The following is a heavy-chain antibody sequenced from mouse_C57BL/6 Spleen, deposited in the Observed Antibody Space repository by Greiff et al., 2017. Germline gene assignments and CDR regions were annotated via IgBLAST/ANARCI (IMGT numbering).Heavy chain of an antibody. Sequence: EVKLMESGGDLVKPGGSLTLSCAASGFTFSSYGMSWVRQTPDKRLEWVATISSGGSYTYYPGSVKGRFTISRDSAKNTLYLKMSSLKSEDTAMYYCARSPIATVVAHWYFDVWGTGTTVTVSS. D-gene: IGHD1-1*01. CDR1: GFTFSSYG. CDR2: ISSGGSYT. CDR3: ARSPIATVVAHWYFDV. J-gene: IGHJ1*03. V-gene: IGHV5-6*01.